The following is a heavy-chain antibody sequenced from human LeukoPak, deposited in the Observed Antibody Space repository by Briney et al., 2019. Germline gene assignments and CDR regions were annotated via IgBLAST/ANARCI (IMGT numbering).Heavy chain of an antibody. CDR2: IYPGDSDT. D-gene: IGHD6-19*01. J-gene: IGHJ3*02. Sequence: GESLKISCKGSGYSFTSYWIGWVRQMPGKGLEWMGIIYPGDSDTRYSPSFQGQVTISADKSISTAYLQWSSLKASDTAMYYCARQIYSSGWYLFDAFDIWGQGTMVTVSS. V-gene: IGHV5-51*01. CDR1: GYSFTSYW. CDR3: ARQIYSSGWYLFDAFDI.